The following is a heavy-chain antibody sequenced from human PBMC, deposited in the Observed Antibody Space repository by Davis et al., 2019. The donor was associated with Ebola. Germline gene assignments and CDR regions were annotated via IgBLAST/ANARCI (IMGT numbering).Heavy chain of an antibody. V-gene: IGHV1-18*01. CDR3: ARESSDNYDSSGYYSTPLGWFDP. CDR1: GYTFTSYG. CDR2: ISAYNGNT. D-gene: IGHD3-22*01. J-gene: IGHJ5*02. Sequence: ASVKVSCKVSGYTFTSYGISWVRQAPGQGLEWMGWISAYNGNTNYAQKLQGRVTMTTDTSTSTAYMELRSLRSDDTAVYYCARESSDNYDSSGYYSTPLGWFDPWGQGTLVTVSS.